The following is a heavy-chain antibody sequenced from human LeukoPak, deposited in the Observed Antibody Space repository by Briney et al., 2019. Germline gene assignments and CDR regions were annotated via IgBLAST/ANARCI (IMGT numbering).Heavy chain of an antibody. Sequence: GGSLRLSCSASGFTFSSRWMNWVRQVPGKGLEWVAIINTDGSEKNYVDSVKGRFTISRDNAKNSLYLQMNSLRAEDTAMYYCARSNSGPDYWGQGTLVIVPS. CDR3: ARSNSGPDY. V-gene: IGHV3-7*01. CDR2: INTDGSEK. CDR1: GFTFSSRW. D-gene: IGHD4-23*01. J-gene: IGHJ4*02.